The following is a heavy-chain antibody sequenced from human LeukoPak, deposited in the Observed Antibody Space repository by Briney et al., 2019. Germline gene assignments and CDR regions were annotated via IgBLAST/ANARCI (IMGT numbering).Heavy chain of an antibody. V-gene: IGHV3-9*01. D-gene: IGHD6-19*01. CDR3: AKDMKSSGWYWAFDT. CDR2: ISWNSGSI. CDR1: GFTFDDYA. J-gene: IGHJ3*02. Sequence: GGSLRLSCAASGFTFDDYAMPWVRQAPGKGLEWVSGISWNSGSIGYADSVKGRFTISRDNAKNSLYLQMNSLRAEDTALYYCAKDMKSSGWYWAFDTWGQGTMVTVSS.